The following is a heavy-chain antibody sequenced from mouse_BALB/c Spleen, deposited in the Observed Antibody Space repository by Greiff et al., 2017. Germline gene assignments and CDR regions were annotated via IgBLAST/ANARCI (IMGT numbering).Heavy chain of an antibody. Sequence: EVQVVESGGGLVKPGGSLKLSCAASGFTFSSYAMSWVRQSPEKRLEWVAEISSGGSYTYYPDTVTGRFTISRDNAKNTLYLEMSSLRSEDTAMYYCARGGDYWGQGTTLTVSS. CDR3: ARGGDY. J-gene: IGHJ2*01. CDR2: ISSGGSYT. V-gene: IGHV5-9-4*01. CDR1: GFTFSSYA.